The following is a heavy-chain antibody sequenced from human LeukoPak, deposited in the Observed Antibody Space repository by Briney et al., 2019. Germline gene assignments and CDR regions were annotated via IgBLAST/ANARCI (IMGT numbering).Heavy chain of an antibody. CDR3: ARDLNVYPYYFDF. V-gene: IGHV1-2*02. D-gene: IGHD3-10*02. CDR2: INPNSDGT. Sequence: ASVKVSCKASGYTFTGYYIHWVRQAPGQGLEWMGWINPNSDGTNYAQKFQGRVTMTSDTSISTAYMELSRLRSDDTASYYCARDLNVYPYYFDFWGQGTLVTVSS. CDR1: GYTFTGYY. J-gene: IGHJ4*02.